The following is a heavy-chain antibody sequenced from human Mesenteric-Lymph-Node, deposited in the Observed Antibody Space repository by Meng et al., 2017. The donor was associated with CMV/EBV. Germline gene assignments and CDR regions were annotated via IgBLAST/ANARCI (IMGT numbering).Heavy chain of an antibody. V-gene: IGHV3-21*01. D-gene: IGHD2-2*01. Sequence: GESLKISCAASGFTFSSYSMNWVRQAPGKGLEWVSSISSSRSYIYYGDSVRGRFTISRDNAKNSLYLQMNSLRAEDTAVYYCASGIVVVPAAKDYWGQGTLVTVSS. J-gene: IGHJ4*02. CDR2: ISSSRSYI. CDR3: ASGIVVVPAAKDY. CDR1: GFTFSSYS.